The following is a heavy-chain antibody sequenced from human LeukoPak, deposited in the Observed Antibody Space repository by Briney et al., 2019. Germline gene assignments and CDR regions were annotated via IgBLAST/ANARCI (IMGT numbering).Heavy chain of an antibody. J-gene: IGHJ4*02. CDR1: GYTLTELS. V-gene: IGHV1-24*01. D-gene: IGHD3-16*01. CDR2: FSHGQGDT. Sequence: ASVKVSCKVSGYTLTELSMHRVRQAPGKGLEWMGGFSHGQGDTIYAQKFQSRVSMSEDTSTDTAYRELSSLRSEDTAVYFCATGGIGTLLNYWGQGTLVTVSS. CDR3: ATGGIGTLLNY.